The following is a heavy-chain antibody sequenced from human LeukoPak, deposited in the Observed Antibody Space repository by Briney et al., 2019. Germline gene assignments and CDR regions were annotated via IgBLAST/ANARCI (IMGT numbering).Heavy chain of an antibody. CDR3: ARDQGYDYVWGSNRYGY. J-gene: IGHJ4*02. D-gene: IGHD3-16*02. CDR1: GFTFNSHA. V-gene: IGHV3-23*01. CDR2: ISGGGGST. Sequence: GGSLRLSCAASGFTFNSHAMSWVRQAPGKGLEWVSAISGGGGSTYYADFVKGRFTISRDNSKNTLYLQMNSLRVEDTAVYYCARDQGYDYVWGSNRYGYWGQGTLVTVSS.